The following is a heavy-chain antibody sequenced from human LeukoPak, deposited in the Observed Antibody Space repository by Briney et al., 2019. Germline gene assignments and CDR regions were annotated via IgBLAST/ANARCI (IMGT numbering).Heavy chain of an antibody. CDR1: GFTFSSYA. Sequence: GGSLRLSCAASGFTFSSYAMSWVRQAPGKGLEWVSAISGSGGSTYYADSVKGRFTISRDNSKNTLYLQMNSLRAEATAVYYCAKGQGGSGWLPIDFDYWGQGTLVTVSS. D-gene: IGHD6-19*01. V-gene: IGHV3-23*01. J-gene: IGHJ4*02. CDR3: AKGQGGSGWLPIDFDY. CDR2: ISGSGGST.